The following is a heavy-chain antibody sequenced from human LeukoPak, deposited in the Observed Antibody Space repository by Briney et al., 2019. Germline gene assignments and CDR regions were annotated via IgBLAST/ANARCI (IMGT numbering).Heavy chain of an antibody. D-gene: IGHD3-16*01. CDR3: ARGDVSDAFDI. V-gene: IGHV1-69*01. Sequence: SVKVSCXASGGTFSSYAISWVRQAPGQGLEWMGGIIPIFGTANYAQKFQGRVTITADESSSTAYMELSSLRSEDTAVYYCARGDVSDAFDIWGQGTMVTVSS. J-gene: IGHJ3*02. CDR1: GGTFSSYA. CDR2: IIPIFGTA.